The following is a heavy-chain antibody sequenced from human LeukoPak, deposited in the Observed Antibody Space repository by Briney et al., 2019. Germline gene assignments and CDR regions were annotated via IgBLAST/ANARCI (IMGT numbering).Heavy chain of an antibody. V-gene: IGHV3-30*04. Sequence: PGGSLRLSCAASRFTFSNYAMHWVRQAPGKGPEWVAVISYDGFDKYYADSVKGRFTISRDNSKNTLYLQMNSLRAEDAALYYCAKDLRIVVVIKPFDYWGQGTLVTVSS. CDR3: AKDLRIVVVIKPFDY. CDR2: ISYDGFDK. J-gene: IGHJ4*02. CDR1: RFTFSNYA. D-gene: IGHD3-22*01.